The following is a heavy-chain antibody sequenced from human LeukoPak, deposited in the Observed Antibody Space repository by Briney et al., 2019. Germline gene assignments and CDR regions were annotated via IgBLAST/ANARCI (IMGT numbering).Heavy chain of an antibody. CDR2: INANSGDT. Sequence: GASVKVSCKASGYTFTGFYMHCVRQAPGQVLQWLGWINANSGDTKNTQKFQGRVTMTRDTSISTAYMELSRLRSDDTAMYYCAREISGYSDYWGQGTLVTVSS. CDR1: GYTFTGFY. J-gene: IGHJ4*02. CDR3: AREISGYSDY. D-gene: IGHD3-22*01. V-gene: IGHV1-2*02.